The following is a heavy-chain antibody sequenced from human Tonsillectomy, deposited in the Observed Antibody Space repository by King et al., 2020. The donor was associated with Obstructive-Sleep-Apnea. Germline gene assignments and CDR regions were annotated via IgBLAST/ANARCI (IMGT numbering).Heavy chain of an antibody. Sequence: VQLVESGGGLVKPGGSLRLSCAASGFTFSDYYMSWIRQAPGKGLEWDSYISSSGSTIYYADSVKGRFTISRDNAKNSLYLQMNSLRAEDTAVYYCARDRPPTFYYDSSGYYEPDDAFDIWGQGTMVTVSS. CDR3: ARDRPPTFYYDSSGYYEPDDAFDI. V-gene: IGHV3-11*01. D-gene: IGHD3-22*01. CDR1: GFTFSDYY. CDR2: ISSSGSTI. J-gene: IGHJ3*02.